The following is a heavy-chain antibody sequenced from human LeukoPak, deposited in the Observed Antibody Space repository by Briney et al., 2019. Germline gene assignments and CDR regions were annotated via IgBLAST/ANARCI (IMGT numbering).Heavy chain of an antibody. CDR1: GGSISSYY. CDR3: ARVGYSSSWYAFHRFKDAFDI. D-gene: IGHD6-13*01. J-gene: IGHJ3*02. V-gene: IGHV4-59*01. Sequence: SETLSLTCTVSGGSISSYYWSWIRQPPGKGLEWIGYIYYSGSTNYNPSLKSRVTISVDTSKNQFSLKLSSVTAADTAVYYCARVGYSSSWYAFHRFKDAFDIWGKGTMVTVSS. CDR2: IYYSGST.